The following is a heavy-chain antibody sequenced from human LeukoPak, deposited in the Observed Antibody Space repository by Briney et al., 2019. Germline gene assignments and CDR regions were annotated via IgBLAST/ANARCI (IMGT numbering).Heavy chain of an antibody. CDR2: VSYSGST. J-gene: IGHJ5*02. CDR3: ARRATGLNWFDP. CDR1: GGSINSKSSH. V-gene: IGHV4-39*01. D-gene: IGHD1-1*01. Sequence: SETLSLTCTISGGSINSKSSHWAWIRQPPGKGLECIGGVSYSGSTYYDPSLKSRVTISVDTSKNQFSLKLSSVTAADTAVYYCARRATGLNWFDPWGQGTLVTVSS.